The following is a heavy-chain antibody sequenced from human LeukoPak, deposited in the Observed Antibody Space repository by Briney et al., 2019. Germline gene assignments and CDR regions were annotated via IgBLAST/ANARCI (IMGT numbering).Heavy chain of an antibody. CDR3: ARDCRLNCARQPGFDS. D-gene: IGHD1-1*01. CDR2: IKEDGSVK. J-gene: IGHJ5*01. V-gene: IGHV3-7*03. Sequence: GGSLRLSCAASGFTFATYWMHWVRQAPGKGLEWVANIKEDGSVKNYVGSVKGRFTISRDNAKNSLYLQMNSLRAEDTAVYYCARDCRLNCARQPGFDSWGQGTLVTVSS. CDR1: GFTFATYW.